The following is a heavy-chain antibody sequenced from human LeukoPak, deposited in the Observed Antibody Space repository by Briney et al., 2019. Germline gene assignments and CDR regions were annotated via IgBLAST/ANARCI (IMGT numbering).Heavy chain of an antibody. D-gene: IGHD1-14*01. CDR1: GFTFSSYA. J-gene: IGHJ6*02. V-gene: IGHV3-49*03. CDR3: TRGGPDPLDYYYYGMDV. Sequence: GGSLRLSCAASGFTFSSYAMSWFRQAPGKGLEWVGFIRSKAYGGTTEYAASVKGRFTISRDDSKSIAYLQMNSLKTEDTAVYYCTRGGPDPLDYYYYGMDVWGQGTTVTVSS. CDR2: IRSKAYGGTT.